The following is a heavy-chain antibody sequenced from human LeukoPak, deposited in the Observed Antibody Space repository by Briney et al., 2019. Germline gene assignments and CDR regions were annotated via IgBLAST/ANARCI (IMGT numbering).Heavy chain of an antibody. D-gene: IGHD2-2*01. CDR1: GFTFNSYG. CDR3: AKDNSIVVVPAPMDV. CDR2: ISYDGSDK. J-gene: IGHJ6*02. Sequence: GGSLRLSCAASGFTFNSYGMHWVRQAPGKGLEWVAVISYDGSDKYYTDSVKGRFTISGDNSQNTLYLQMNSLRPEDTAMYYCAKDNSIVVVPAPMDVWGQGTTVTVSS. V-gene: IGHV3-30*18.